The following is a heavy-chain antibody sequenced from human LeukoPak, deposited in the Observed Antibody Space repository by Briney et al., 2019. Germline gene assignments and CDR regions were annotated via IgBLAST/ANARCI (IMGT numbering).Heavy chain of an antibody. CDR2: ISYDGSNE. CDR3: ARDRVGVQVPAANTNWFDP. V-gene: IGHV3-30-3*01. CDR1: GFTFSSYA. Sequence: GGSLRLSCAASGFTFSSYAMHWVRQAPGKGLEWVAVISYDGSNEYYADSVKGRFTISRDNSKNTLYLQMNSLRAEDTAVYYCARDRVGVQVPAANTNWFDPWGQGTLVTVSS. J-gene: IGHJ5*02. D-gene: IGHD2-2*01.